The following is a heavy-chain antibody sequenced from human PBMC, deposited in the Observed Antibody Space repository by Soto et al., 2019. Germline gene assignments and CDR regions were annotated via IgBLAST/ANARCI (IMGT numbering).Heavy chain of an antibody. Sequence: SETLSLTCTVSGGSISSGGYYWSWIRQHPGKGLEWIGYIYYSGSTYYSPSLKSRVTISVDTSKNQFPLKLSSVTAADTAVYYCASYYYYYGMDVWGQGTTVTVSS. CDR3: ASYYYYYGMDV. V-gene: IGHV4-31*03. CDR1: GGSISSGGYY. CDR2: IYYSGST. J-gene: IGHJ6*02.